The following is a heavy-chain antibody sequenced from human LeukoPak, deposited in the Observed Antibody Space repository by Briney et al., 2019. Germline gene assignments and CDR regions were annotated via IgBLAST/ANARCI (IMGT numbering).Heavy chain of an antibody. Sequence: SVKVSCKASGGTFSSYAISWVRQAPGQGLEWMGGIIPIFGTANYAQKFQGRATITADESTSTAYMELSSLRSEDTAVYYCARGYRYDFWSGYYLPNYWGQGTLVTVSS. CDR3: ARGYRYDFWSGYYLPNY. CDR2: IIPIFGTA. V-gene: IGHV1-69*13. J-gene: IGHJ4*02. CDR1: GGTFSSYA. D-gene: IGHD3-3*01.